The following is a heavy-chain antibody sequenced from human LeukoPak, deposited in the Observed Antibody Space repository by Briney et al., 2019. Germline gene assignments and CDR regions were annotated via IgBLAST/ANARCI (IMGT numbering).Heavy chain of an antibody. D-gene: IGHD3-16*01. CDR2: ISNYGSTK. CDR3: ARAGGNLFTDAFDI. J-gene: IGHJ3*02. V-gene: IGHV3-48*03. CDR1: GFIFNSYE. Sequence: GGSLRLSCAASGFIFNSYEMNWVRQAPGKGLEWVSYISNYGSTKKYADSVKGRLTISRDNARNSLHLQMDSLRAEDTAVYYCARAGGNLFTDAFDIWGQGTMVTVSS.